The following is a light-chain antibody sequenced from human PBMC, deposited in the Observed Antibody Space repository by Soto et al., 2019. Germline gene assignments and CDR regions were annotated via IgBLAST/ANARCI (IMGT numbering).Light chain of an antibody. V-gene: IGKV3-11*01. J-gene: IGKJ5*01. CDR1: QSIGSY. CDR2: DLS. CDR3: QQRRDWPPIT. Sequence: ETVLTQSPATLSLSPGERATLSCRASQSIGSYLAWYQKKPGQAPRLLVYDLSSRATGIPARFSGSGSGTDFTLTISSLEPEDFAVYYCQQRRDWPPITFGQGTRLEIK.